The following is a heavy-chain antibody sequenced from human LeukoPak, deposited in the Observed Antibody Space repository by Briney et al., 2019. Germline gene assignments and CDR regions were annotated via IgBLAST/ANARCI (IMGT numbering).Heavy chain of an antibody. D-gene: IGHD2-8*02. V-gene: IGHV1-69*13. J-gene: IGHJ4*02. Sequence: GASVKVSCKTSGGTFSSYAISWMRQAPGQGLEWMGGIIPISGTTNNAQKFQGRVTITADESTSTAYMELSSLRSEDTAVYYCATSAYTGGVFDYWGQGTLVTVSS. CDR3: ATSAYTGGVFDY. CDR2: IIPISGTT. CDR1: GGTFSSYA.